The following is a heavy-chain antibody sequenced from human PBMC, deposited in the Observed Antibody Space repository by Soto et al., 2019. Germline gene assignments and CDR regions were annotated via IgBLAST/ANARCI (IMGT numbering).Heavy chain of an antibody. V-gene: IGHV4-39*07. J-gene: IGHJ4*02. CDR3: ARWVEVSLDYFDS. Sequence: SETLSLTCSVSGDSISNSRFYWAWIRQPPGEGLEWIGSIYHTGNAYYNPSLKSRVTISVDTSKIQFSLNLSSVTAADTAVYYCARWVEVSLDYFDSWGQGTPVTVS. D-gene: IGHD2-15*01. CDR1: GDSISNSRFY. CDR2: IYHTGNA.